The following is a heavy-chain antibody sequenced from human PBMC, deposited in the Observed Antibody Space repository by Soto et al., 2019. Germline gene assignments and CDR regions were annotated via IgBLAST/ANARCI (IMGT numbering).Heavy chain of an antibody. D-gene: IGHD4-4*01. J-gene: IGHJ4*02. V-gene: IGHV2-5*02. Sequence: QITLKESGPTLVKPTQTLTLTCTFSGFSLSTSGVGVGWIRQPPGKALEWLALIYWDDDKRYSPSLKSRLTITTDTCKNQVVHTMTNMDHVDTATYYCAHRQTTVSWGTFAYWGQGTLVTVSS. CDR1: GFSLSTSGVG. CDR2: IYWDDDK. CDR3: AHRQTTVSWGTFAY.